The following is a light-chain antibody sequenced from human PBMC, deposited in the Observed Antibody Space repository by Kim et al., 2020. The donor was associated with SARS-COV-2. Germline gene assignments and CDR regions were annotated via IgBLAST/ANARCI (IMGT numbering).Light chain of an antibody. Sequence: QLVLTQSPSASASLGAWVKLTCTLSSGHSSYAIAWHQQQPEKGPRYLMKLNSDGSHSKGDGIPDRFSGSSSGAERYLTISSLQSEDEADYYCQTWGTGPWVFGGGTQLTVL. CDR1: SGHSSYA. CDR3: QTWGTGPWV. V-gene: IGLV4-69*01. J-gene: IGLJ3*02. CDR2: LNSDGSH.